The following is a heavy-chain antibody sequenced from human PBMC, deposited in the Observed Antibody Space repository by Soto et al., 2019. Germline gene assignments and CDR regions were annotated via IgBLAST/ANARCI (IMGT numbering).Heavy chain of an antibody. CDR3: AKAGKSTVTTEFDY. J-gene: IGHJ4*02. CDR1: GFTFNSYA. D-gene: IGHD4-17*01. Sequence: GGSLRLSCAASGFTFNSYALSWVRQTPGKGLEWVSLISGSGGNTYHAESVKGRFTISRDNARDTLYLQMISLRVEDTAIYYCAKAGKSTVTTEFDYWGPGTLVTVSS. V-gene: IGHV3-23*01. CDR2: ISGSGGNT.